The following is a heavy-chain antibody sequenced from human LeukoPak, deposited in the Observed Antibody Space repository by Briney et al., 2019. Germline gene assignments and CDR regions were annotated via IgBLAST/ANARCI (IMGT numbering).Heavy chain of an antibody. CDR3: ARQGSAYYFDF. Sequence: PSETLSLTCTVSGGSISSSNYYWAWIRQPPGKGLEWIGNIYYSGSTYYNPSLNSRITISIDTSKNRFSLRLSSVTAADTAVYYCARQGSAYYFDFWGQGLLVTVSS. CDR1: GGSISSSNYY. V-gene: IGHV4-39*01. J-gene: IGHJ4*02. D-gene: IGHD2-15*01. CDR2: IYYSGST.